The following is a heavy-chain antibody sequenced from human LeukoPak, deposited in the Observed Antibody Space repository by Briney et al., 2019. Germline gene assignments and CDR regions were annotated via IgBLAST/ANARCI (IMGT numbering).Heavy chain of an antibody. J-gene: IGHJ4*02. CDR1: GFTVSSNY. D-gene: IGHD6-6*01. Sequence: PGGSLRLSCAASGFTVSSNYMSWVRQAPGKGLEWVSVIYSGGSTYYADSVKGRFTISRDNSKNTLYLQMNSLRAEDTAVYYCARDSEYSSIDYWGQGTLVTVSS. V-gene: IGHV3-53*01. CDR3: ARDSEYSSIDY. CDR2: IYSGGST.